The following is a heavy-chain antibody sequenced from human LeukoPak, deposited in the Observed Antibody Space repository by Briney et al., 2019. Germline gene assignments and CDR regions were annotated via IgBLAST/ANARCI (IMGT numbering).Heavy chain of an antibody. CDR2: IGSRNIYI. Sequence: GGSLRLSCAASGFTFRTFGMNWVRQAPGKGLEWVSSIGSRNIYIYYADSVKGRFTISRDDARNSLYLQMNSLRAEDTAVYYCARVGRNYFDYWGQGTLVTVSS. V-gene: IGHV3-21*01. CDR3: ARVGRNYFDY. D-gene: IGHD3-10*01. J-gene: IGHJ4*02. CDR1: GFTFRTFG.